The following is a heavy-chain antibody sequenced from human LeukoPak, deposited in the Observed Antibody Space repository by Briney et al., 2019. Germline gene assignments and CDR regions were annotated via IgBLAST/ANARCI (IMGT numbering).Heavy chain of an antibody. CDR3: AIGGSTSPVRLGGQYYFDY. Sequence: ASVKVSCKASGGTFSSYAISWVRQAPGQGLEWMGRIIPIFGTANYAQKFQGRVTITADKSTSTAYMELSSLRSKDTAVYYCAIGGSTSPVRLGGQYYFDYWGQGTLVTVSS. CDR2: IIPIFGTA. CDR1: GGTFSSYA. D-gene: IGHD2-2*01. V-gene: IGHV1-69*06. J-gene: IGHJ4*02.